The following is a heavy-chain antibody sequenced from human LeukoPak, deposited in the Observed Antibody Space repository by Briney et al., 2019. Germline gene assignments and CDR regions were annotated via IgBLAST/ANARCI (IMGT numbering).Heavy chain of an antibody. J-gene: IGHJ4*02. CDR1: GFTVSTNY. CDR2: IYSDGRT. Sequence: GGSLRLSCAASGFTVSTNYMSWVRQAPGKGLEWVSVIYSDGRTYYADSVKGRFTISRDNSKNTLYLQMNSLRAEDTAVYYCARGAGGYCSGGSCPLDYWGQGTLVTVSS. D-gene: IGHD2-15*01. V-gene: IGHV3-53*01. CDR3: ARGAGGYCSGGSCPLDY.